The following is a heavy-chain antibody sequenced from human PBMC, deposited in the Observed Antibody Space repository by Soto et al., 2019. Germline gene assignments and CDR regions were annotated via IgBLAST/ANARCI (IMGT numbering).Heavy chain of an antibody. V-gene: IGHV1-24*01. D-gene: IGHD1-7*01. J-gene: IGHJ5*02. CDR2: FDREVGEA. CDR3: ATEANWNYHNWFDP. CDR1: GYSLSRLS. Sequence: ASVKVSCKASGYSLSRLSVHWVRQAPGKGLEWMGVFDREVGEAIYAQKFQGRVTMTEDTSTDTAYMELSSLRSEDTAVYYCATEANWNYHNWFDPFGQGTLVTVSS.